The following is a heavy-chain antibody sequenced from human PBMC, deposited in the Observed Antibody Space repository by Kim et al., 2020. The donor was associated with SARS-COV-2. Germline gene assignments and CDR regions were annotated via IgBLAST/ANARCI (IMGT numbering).Heavy chain of an antibody. Sequence: GGSLRLSCAASGFTFSTYSMNWVRQAPGKGLEWVSYISSSSTTIYYADSVKGRFTISRDNAKNSLYLQMNSLRDEDTAVYYCAREDILTAWAYFDYWGQGTLVTVSS. CDR2: ISSSSTTI. J-gene: IGHJ4*02. D-gene: IGHD3-9*01. CDR1: GFTFSTYS. V-gene: IGHV3-48*02. CDR3: AREDILTAWAYFDY.